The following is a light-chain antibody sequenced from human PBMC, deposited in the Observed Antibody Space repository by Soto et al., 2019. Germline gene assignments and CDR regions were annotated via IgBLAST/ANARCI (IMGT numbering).Light chain of an antibody. CDR2: GAS. CDR1: QSVSSN. J-gene: IGKJ1*01. V-gene: IGKV3-15*01. Sequence: EIVMTQSPATLSVSPGERATLSCRASQSVSSNLAWYQQKPGQAPRLLIYGASTRATGIPARFSGSGSGTEFTLTISSLQSEDFAVYYCQQYNNWPHMTFGKRTKVAVK. CDR3: QQYNNWPHMT.